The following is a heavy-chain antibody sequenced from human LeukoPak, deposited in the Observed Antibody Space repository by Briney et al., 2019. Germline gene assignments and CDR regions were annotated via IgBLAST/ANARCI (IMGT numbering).Heavy chain of an antibody. D-gene: IGHD3-9*01. CDR3: ARAPARNILTGYSY. J-gene: IGHJ4*02. CDR2: ISYDGSNK. Sequence: PGGSLRLSCAASGFTFSGFSFSQYAMHWVRQAPGKGLEWVAVISYDGSNKYYADSVKGRFTISRDNSKNTLYLQMNSLRAEDTAVYYCARAPARNILTGYSYWGQGTLVTVSS. V-gene: IGHV3-30*04. CDR1: GFTFSGFSFSQYA.